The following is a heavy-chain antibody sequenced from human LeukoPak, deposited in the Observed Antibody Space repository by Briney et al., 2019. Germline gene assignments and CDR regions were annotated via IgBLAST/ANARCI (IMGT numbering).Heavy chain of an antibody. CDR1: GYTFTSYG. V-gene: IGHV1-2*02. CDR2: INPNSGGT. CDR3: ARSSIAARPGSYFDY. D-gene: IGHD6-6*01. J-gene: IGHJ4*02. Sequence: ASVKVSCKASGYTFTSYGISWVRQAPGQGLEWMGWINPNSGGTNYAQKFQGRVTMTRDTSISTAYMELSRLRSDDTAVYYCARSSIAARPGSYFDYWGQGTLVTVSS.